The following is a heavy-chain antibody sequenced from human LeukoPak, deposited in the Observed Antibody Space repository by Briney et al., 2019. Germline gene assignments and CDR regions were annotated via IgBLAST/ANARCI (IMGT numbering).Heavy chain of an antibody. CDR3: ARSSYSGSWYWFDP. CDR1: GYSISSGYY. Sequence: SETLSLTCTVSGYSISSGYYWGWVRQPPGKGLEWVGSIYHSGGTYYNPSLKSRVTISLDTSKNQFSLKLSSVTAADTAVYYCARSSYSGSWYWFDPWGQETLVTVSS. V-gene: IGHV4-38-2*02. D-gene: IGHD6-13*01. J-gene: IGHJ5*02. CDR2: IYHSGGT.